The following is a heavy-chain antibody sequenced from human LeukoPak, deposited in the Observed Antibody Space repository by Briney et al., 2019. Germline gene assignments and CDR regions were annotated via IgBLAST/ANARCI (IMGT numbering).Heavy chain of an antibody. J-gene: IGHJ4*02. CDR2: FSGASTT. D-gene: IGHD6-19*01. CDR3: AKLKQWQPQRYFFEY. CDR1: GFTFTSYA. Sequence: GGSLRLSCAASGFTFTSYAMSWVRQAPGKGQEWVSTFSGASTTSYADAVKGRVTISRDNSRNILYLQLNSLRAEDTAVYYCAKLKQWQPQRYFFEYWGQGALVTVAS. V-gene: IGHV3-23*01.